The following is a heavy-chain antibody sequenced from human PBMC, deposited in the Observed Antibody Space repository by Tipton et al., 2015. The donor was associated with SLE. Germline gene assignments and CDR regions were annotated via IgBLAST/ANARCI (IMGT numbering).Heavy chain of an antibody. J-gene: IGHJ4*02. CDR3: AKTYGGGDCYPFGY. CDR1: GFTFSSYG. V-gene: IGHV3-30*02. D-gene: IGHD2-21*02. Sequence: SLRLSCAASGFTFSSYGMHWVRQAPGKGLEWVAFIRYDGSNKYYADSVKGRFTISRDNSKNTLYLQMNSLRGEETAVYYCAKTYGGGDCYPFGYWGQGTLVTVSS. CDR2: IRYDGSNK.